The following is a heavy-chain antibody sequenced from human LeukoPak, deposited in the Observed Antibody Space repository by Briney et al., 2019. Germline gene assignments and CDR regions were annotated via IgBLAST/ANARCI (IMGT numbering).Heavy chain of an antibody. CDR2: ISDSGGRT. CDR3: AKRGVVIRVILVGFHKEAYYFDS. J-gene: IGHJ4*02. V-gene: IGHV3-23*01. CDR1: GITLSNYG. D-gene: IGHD3-22*01. Sequence: GGSLLLSCAVSGITLSNYGMSWGRQAPGKGLEWVAGISDSGGRTNYADSVKGRFTISRDNPKNALYLQMNSLRAEDTAVYFCAKRGVVIRVILVGFHKEAYYFDSWGQGALVTVSS.